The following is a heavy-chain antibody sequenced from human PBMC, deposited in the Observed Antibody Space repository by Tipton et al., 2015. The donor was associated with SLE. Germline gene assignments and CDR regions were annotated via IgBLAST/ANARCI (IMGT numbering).Heavy chain of an antibody. J-gene: IGHJ1*01. CDR1: GFTFSRYG. CDR3: VKDSGRLRFLEPVPLQH. V-gene: IGHV3-64D*06. D-gene: IGHD3-3*01. CDR2: ISGNGAST. Sequence: SLRLSCSASGFTFSRYGMHWVRQAPGKGLEYVSGISGNGASTDHADSVKGRFTISRDNSKNTLYLQMSSLRAEDTAVYYCVKDSGRLRFLEPVPLQHWGQGTLVTVSS.